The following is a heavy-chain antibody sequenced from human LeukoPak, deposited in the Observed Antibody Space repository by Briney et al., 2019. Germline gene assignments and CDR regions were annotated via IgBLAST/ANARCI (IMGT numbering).Heavy chain of an antibody. Sequence: SETLSLTCAVYGGSFSGYYWSWIRQAPGKGLEWIGEINHSGSTNYNPSLKSRVTISVDTSKNQFSLKLSSVTAADTAVYYCASGREVVTADYWGQGTLVTVSS. J-gene: IGHJ4*02. CDR3: ASGREVVTADY. CDR1: GGSFSGYY. CDR2: INHSGST. V-gene: IGHV4-34*01. D-gene: IGHD2-21*02.